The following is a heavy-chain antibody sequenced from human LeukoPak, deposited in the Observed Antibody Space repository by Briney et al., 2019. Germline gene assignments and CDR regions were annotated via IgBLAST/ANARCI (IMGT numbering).Heavy chain of an antibody. D-gene: IGHD2-15*01. V-gene: IGHV3-7*01. CDR1: GFTFSSYW. Sequence: PGGSLRLSCAASGFTFSSYWMSWVRQAPGKGLEWVANIKQDGSEKYYVDSVKGRFTISRDNAKNSLYLQMNSLGAEDTAVYYCARDHRAAVAATLGYWGQGTLVTVSS. CDR3: ARDHRAAVAATLGY. CDR2: IKQDGSEK. J-gene: IGHJ4*02.